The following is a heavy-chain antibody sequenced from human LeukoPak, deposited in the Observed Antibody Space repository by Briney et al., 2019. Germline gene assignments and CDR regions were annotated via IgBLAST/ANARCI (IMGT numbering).Heavy chain of an antibody. CDR1: GYTFTGYY. J-gene: IGHJ4*02. CDR3: ARVPLGYCSGGSCYRVLYFDY. Sequence: GASVKVSCTAAGYTFTGYYIHWVRQAPGQGLEWMGGINPNSGGTNYAQKFQGRVTMNRDTAISTAYMELSRLRSDDTAVYYCARVPLGYCSGGSCYRVLYFDYWGQGTLVTVSS. V-gene: IGHV1-2*02. CDR2: INPNSGGT. D-gene: IGHD2-15*01.